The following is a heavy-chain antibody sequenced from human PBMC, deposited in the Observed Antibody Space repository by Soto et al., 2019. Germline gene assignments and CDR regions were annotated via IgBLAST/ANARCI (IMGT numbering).Heavy chain of an antibody. CDR2: INHSGST. CDR3: ARGLNIVGATCFDY. J-gene: IGHJ4*02. V-gene: IGHV4-34*01. CDR1: GGSFSGYY. D-gene: IGHD1-26*01. Sequence: PSETLSLTCAVYGGSFSGYYWSWIRQPPGKGLEWIGEINHSGSTNYNPSLKSRVTISVDTSKNQFSLKLSSVTAADTAVYYCARGLNIVGATCFDYWGQGTLVTVSS.